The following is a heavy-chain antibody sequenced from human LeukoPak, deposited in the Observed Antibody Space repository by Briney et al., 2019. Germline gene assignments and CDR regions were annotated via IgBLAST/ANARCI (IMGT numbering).Heavy chain of an antibody. V-gene: IGHV3-23*01. CDR2: ISGSGGST. D-gene: IGHD3-22*01. CDR3: AKENRFAVIVLVISYYFDC. J-gene: IGHJ4*02. CDR1: GFTFSSYA. Sequence: GGSLRLSCAASGFTFSSYAMSWVRQAPGKGLEWVSAISGSGGSTYYADSVKGRFTISRDNSKNTLYLQMNSLRAEDTAVYYCAKENRFAVIVLVISYYFDCWGQGTLVPVSS.